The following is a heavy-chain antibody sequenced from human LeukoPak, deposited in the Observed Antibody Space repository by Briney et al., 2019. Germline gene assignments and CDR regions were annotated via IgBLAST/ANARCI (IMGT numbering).Heavy chain of an antibody. J-gene: IGHJ3*02. V-gene: IGHV3-74*01. CDR3: ARTATDAFDI. CDR1: GFTFISYW. CDR2: INADGSST. Sequence: GGSLRLSCAASGFTFISYWMHCVRQDPGKGLVWVSRINADGSSTSYADSVKGRFTISRDNAKNTLYLQMNSLRAEDTAVYYCARTATDAFDIWGQGTMVTVSS. D-gene: IGHD2-21*02.